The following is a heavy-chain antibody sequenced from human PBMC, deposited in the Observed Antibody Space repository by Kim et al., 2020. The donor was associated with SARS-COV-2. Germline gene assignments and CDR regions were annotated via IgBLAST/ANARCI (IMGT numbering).Heavy chain of an antibody. CDR1: GYRFTSYW. CDR2: IYPGDSDI. V-gene: IGHV5-51*01. D-gene: IGHD6-13*01. CDR3: ARRPLGAAAGTGWFDP. Sequence: GESLKISCKGSGYRFTSYWIGWVRQMPGKGLEWMGIIYPGDSDITYSPSFQGQVTISADKSISTAYLQWSSLKASDTAMYYCARRPLGAAAGTGWFDPWGQGTLVTVCS. J-gene: IGHJ5*02.